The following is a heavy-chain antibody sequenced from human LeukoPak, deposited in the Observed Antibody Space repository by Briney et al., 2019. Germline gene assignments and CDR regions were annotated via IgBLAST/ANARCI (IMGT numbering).Heavy chain of an antibody. Sequence: SETLSLTCTVSGGSISSYYWSWIRQPPGKGLEWIGYVYYSGSTNYHPSLKSRVTISVDTSKNQFSLKLSSVTAADTAVYYCARRGSIAAAYDYWGQGTLVTVSS. V-gene: IGHV4-59*08. J-gene: IGHJ4*02. CDR2: VYYSGST. CDR3: ARRGSIAAAYDY. D-gene: IGHD6-13*01. CDR1: GGSISSYY.